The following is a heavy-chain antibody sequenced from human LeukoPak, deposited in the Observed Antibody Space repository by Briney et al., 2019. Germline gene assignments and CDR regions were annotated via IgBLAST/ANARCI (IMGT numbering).Heavy chain of an antibody. J-gene: IGHJ4*02. CDR2: TNSGGTTT. CDR1: GFPFSDFS. CDR3: AKQSYARSLGE. Sequence: GGSLRLSCATSGFPFSDFSMTWVRQAPGKGLEWISTTNSGGTTTYYAESVKGRFTISRDNFKNALYLQMSSLGVEDTAIYYCAKQSYARSLGEGGPGTLVTVSS. V-gene: IGHV3-23*01. D-gene: IGHD3-10*02.